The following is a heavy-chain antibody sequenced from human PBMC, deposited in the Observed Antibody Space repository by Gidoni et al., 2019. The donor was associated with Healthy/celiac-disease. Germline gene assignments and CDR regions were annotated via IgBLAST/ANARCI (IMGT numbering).Heavy chain of an antibody. CDR2: ISYDGSNK. CDR1: SSYG. V-gene: IGHV3-30*03. D-gene: IGHD6-13*01. CDR3: AILSLNSSSWYYYYYYGMDV. Sequence: SSYGMHWVRQAPGKGLEWVAVISYDGSNKYYADSVKGRFTISRDNSKNTLYLQMNSLRAEDTAVYYCAILSLNSSSWYYYYYYGMDVWGQGTTVTVSS. J-gene: IGHJ6*02.